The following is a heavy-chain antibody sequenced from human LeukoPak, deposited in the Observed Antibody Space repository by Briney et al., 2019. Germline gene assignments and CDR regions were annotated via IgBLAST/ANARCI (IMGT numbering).Heavy chain of an antibody. J-gene: IGHJ4*02. CDR3: ARHTTSGWYQVVY. D-gene: IGHD6-19*01. CDR2: ITYSGGT. V-gene: IGHV4-59*01. CDR1: GGSISNYY. Sequence: SETLSLTCTVSGGSISNYYWSWIRQPPGKGLEWIGYITYSGGTNHNPSPKSGVTISLGTSTNQFSLKLSSVTAADTAVYYCARHTTSGWYQVVYWGQGTLVTVSS.